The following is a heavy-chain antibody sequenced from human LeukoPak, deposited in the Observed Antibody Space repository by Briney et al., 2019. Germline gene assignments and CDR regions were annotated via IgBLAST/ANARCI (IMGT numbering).Heavy chain of an antibody. J-gene: IGHJ4*02. D-gene: IGHD3-10*01. CDR3: AKGHGSGTYWVFND. CDR1: GFTFSSYS. Sequence: GGSLRLSCAASGFTFSSYSMNWVRQAPGKGLEWVSSFSSSSNYIYYADSVKGRFTISRDNSQNTLYLQMNSLRAEDTAVYYCAKGHGSGTYWVFNDWGQGTLVTVSS. V-gene: IGHV3-21*04. CDR2: FSSSSNYI.